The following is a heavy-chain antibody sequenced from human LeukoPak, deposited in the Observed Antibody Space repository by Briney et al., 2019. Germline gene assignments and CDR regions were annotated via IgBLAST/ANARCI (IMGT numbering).Heavy chain of an antibody. V-gene: IGHV3-21*01. Sequence: GSLRLSCAASGFTVSSNYMNWVRQAPGKGLEWVSSISSSSSYIYYADSVKGRFTISRDNAKNSLYLQMNSLRAEDTAVYYCARDLGTTVTTYLDYWGQGTLVTVSS. J-gene: IGHJ4*02. CDR1: GFTVSSNY. D-gene: IGHD4-17*01. CDR3: ARDLGTTVTTYLDY. CDR2: ISSSSSYI.